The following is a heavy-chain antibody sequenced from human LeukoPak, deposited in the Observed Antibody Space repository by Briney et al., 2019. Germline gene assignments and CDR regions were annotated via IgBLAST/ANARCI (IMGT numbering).Heavy chain of an antibody. V-gene: IGHV4-4*07. CDR1: GGSISSYY. D-gene: IGHD5-18*01. Sequence: PSETLSLTCTVSGGSISSYYWSWIRQPAGKGLEWIGRIYTSGSTNYNPSLKSRVTISVDTSKNQFSLKLSSVTAADTAVYYCARGYSYGYYYYYYMDVWGKGTTVTVSS. J-gene: IGHJ6*03. CDR2: IYTSGST. CDR3: ARGYSYGYYYYYYMDV.